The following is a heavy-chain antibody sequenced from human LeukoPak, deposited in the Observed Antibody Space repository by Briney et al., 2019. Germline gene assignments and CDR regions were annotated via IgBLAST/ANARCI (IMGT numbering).Heavy chain of an antibody. J-gene: IGHJ3*02. Sequence: SETLSLTCTVSGGSISNYFWSWIRQPPGKGLECIGYIYYSDSTNYNPSLKSRVTVSVDTSKNQFSLKLSSVTAADTAVYYCASGHYYDSSGYVAFDIWGQGTMVTVSS. D-gene: IGHD3-22*01. V-gene: IGHV4-59*01. CDR3: ASGHYYDSSGYVAFDI. CDR1: GGSISNYF. CDR2: IYYSDST.